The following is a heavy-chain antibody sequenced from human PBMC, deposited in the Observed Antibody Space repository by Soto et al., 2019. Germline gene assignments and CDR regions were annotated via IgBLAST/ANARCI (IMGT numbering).Heavy chain of an antibody. CDR2: IIPILGIA. CDR3: ARDIRLGRIVEVPAATPIWFDP. D-gene: IGHD2-2*01. J-gene: IGHJ5*02. Sequence: QVQLVQSGAEVKKPGSSVKVSCKASGGTFSSYTISWVRQAPGRGLEWMGRIIPILGIANYAQKFQGRVTITADKSTSTAYMELSSLRSEVTAVYYCARDIRLGRIVEVPAATPIWFDPWGQGTLVTVSS. V-gene: IGHV1-69*08. CDR1: GGTFSSYT.